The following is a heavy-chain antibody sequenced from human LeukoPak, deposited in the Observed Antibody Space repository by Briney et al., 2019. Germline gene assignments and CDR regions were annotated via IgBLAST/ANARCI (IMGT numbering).Heavy chain of an antibody. CDR3: AKDLLQDYDFWSGYYTGMDV. D-gene: IGHD3-3*01. V-gene: IGHV3-23*01. CDR2: ISGSGGST. J-gene: IGHJ6*03. CDR1: GSTFSSYA. Sequence: GGSLRLSCAASGSTFSSYAISWVRQAPGKRQEWVSAISGSGGSTYYADSVKGRFTISRDNSKNTLYLQMNSLRAEDTAVYYCAKDLLQDYDFWSGYYTGMDVWGKGTTVTVSS.